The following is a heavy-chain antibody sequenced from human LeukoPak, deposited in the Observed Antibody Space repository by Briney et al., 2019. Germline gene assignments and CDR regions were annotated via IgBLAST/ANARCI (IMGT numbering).Heavy chain of an antibody. D-gene: IGHD3-10*01. CDR2: ISGSGGST. CDR3: TRSLWPEDY. CDR1: GFTFSSYA. J-gene: IGHJ4*02. Sequence: GGSLRLSCAASGFTFSSYAMSWVRQAPGKGLEWVSAISGSGGSTYYADSVKGRFTISRDNSKNTLYLQMNSRRAEDTAVYYCTRSLWPEDYWGEGTLVTVSS. V-gene: IGHV3-23*01.